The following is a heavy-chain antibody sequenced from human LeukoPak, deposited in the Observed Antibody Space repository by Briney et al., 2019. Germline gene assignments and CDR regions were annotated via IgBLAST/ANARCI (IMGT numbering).Heavy chain of an antibody. V-gene: IGHV3-30*03. Sequence: PGGSLRLSCAASGFTFSSYGMHWVRQAPGKGLEWVAVISYDGSNKYYADSVKGRFTISRDNSRNTLYLQMNSLRAEDTAVYYCATGITMIVVSWGQGTLVTVSS. CDR2: ISYDGSNK. D-gene: IGHD3-22*01. CDR1: GFTFSSYG. CDR3: ATGITMIVVS. J-gene: IGHJ5*02.